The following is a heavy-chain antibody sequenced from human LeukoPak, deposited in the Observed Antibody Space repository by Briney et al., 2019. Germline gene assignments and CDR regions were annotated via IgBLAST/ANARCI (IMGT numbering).Heavy chain of an antibody. V-gene: IGHV1-69*13. CDR3: ARTYDYVWGSYRYRRYFDY. CDR1: GGTFSSYA. CDR2: IIPIFGTA. D-gene: IGHD3-16*02. J-gene: IGHJ4*02. Sequence: GASVTVSCKASGGTFSSYAISWVRQVPGQGLEWMGGIIPIFGTANYAQKFQGRVTITADESTSTAYMELSSLRSEDTAVYYCARTYDYVWGSYRYRRYFDYWGQGTLVTVSS.